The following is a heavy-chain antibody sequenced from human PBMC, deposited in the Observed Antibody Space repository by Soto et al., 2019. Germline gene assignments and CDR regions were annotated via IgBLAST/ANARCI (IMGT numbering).Heavy chain of an antibody. V-gene: IGHV1-69*12. CDR3: ASVARRSLPFHL. CDR2: IIPIFGTD. CDR1: GGTFSSYA. Sequence: QVQLVQSGAEVKKPGSSVKVSCKASGGTFSSYAISWVRQAPGQGLEWMGGIIPIFGTDNYAQKFQGRVTIPADDSTSTAYMELSSLRSADTAVYYCASVARRSLPFHLWGRGTLVTVSS. D-gene: IGHD5-12*01. J-gene: IGHJ2*01.